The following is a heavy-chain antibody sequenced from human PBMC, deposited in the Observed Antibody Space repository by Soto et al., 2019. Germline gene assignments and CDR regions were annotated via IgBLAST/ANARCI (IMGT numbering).Heavy chain of an antibody. J-gene: IGHJ4*02. CDR3: ARSQSCSSTSCYTPQPFDY. V-gene: IGHV1-69*02. CDR1: GGTFSSYT. Sequence: QVQLVQSGAEVKKPGSSVRVSCKASGGTFSSYTINWVRQAPGQGLEWVGRIIPMLDVTNFAQRFQGRVTITADKSTTTAYMERSSLKSEDTAVYYWARSQSCSSTSCYTPQPFDYWGQGTLVTVAS. D-gene: IGHD2-2*02. CDR2: IIPMLDVT.